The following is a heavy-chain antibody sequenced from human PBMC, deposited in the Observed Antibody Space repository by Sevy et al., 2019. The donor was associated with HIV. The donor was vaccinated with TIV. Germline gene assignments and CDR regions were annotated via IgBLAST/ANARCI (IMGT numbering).Heavy chain of an antibody. CDR3: ARDLPPSATTVAHFDY. V-gene: IGHV3-48*03. J-gene: IGHJ4*02. CDR2: ISNSGTTI. Sequence: GGSLRLSCPASGFTFSSYEMNWVRQAPGKGLEWVSYISNSGTTISYSDSVRGRFSISRDNARNSLYLQMNSLRAEDTAVYYCARDLPPSATTVAHFDYWGQGTLVTVSS. CDR1: GFTFSSYE. D-gene: IGHD4-17*01.